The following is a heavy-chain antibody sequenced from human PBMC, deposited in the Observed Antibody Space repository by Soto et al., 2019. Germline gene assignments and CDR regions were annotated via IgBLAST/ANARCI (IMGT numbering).Heavy chain of an antibody. CDR3: ARPHLKDAYNGAFDI. J-gene: IGHJ3*02. V-gene: IGHV4-39*01. CDR2: IYYSGST. D-gene: IGHD1-1*01. Sequence: QLQLQESGPGLVKPSETLSLTCTVSGGSISSSSYYWGWIRQPPGKGLEWIGSIYYSGSTYYNPSLKSRVTISVDTSKNQFSLKLSSVTAADTAVYYCARPHLKDAYNGAFDIWGQGTMVTVSS. CDR1: GGSISSSSYY.